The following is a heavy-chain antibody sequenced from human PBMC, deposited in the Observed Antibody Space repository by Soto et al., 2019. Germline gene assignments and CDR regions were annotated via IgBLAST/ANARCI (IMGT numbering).Heavy chain of an antibody. CDR1: GYTFTSYD. Sequence: ASVKVSCKASGYTFTSYDINWVRQATGQGLEWMGWMNPNSGNTGYAQKFQGRVTMTRNTSISTAYMELSSLRSEDTAVYYCARGIRFRAYCSGGSCYRQGYYYYMDVWGKGTTVTVSS. J-gene: IGHJ6*03. V-gene: IGHV1-8*01. CDR2: MNPNSGNT. CDR3: ARGIRFRAYCSGGSCYRQGYYYYMDV. D-gene: IGHD2-15*01.